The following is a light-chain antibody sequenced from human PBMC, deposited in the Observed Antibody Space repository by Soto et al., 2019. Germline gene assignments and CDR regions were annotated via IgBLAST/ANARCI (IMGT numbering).Light chain of an antibody. CDR3: CSYTNTHTLV. V-gene: IGLV2-14*01. CDR1: NNDIGTYNF. CDR2: EVS. J-gene: IGLJ3*02. Sequence: QSALTQPASVSESPGRSISISCTGSNNDIGTYNFVSWYQHPPGKAPKLVIFEVSNRPSGVSNRFSGSKSGNTASLTISGLQAEDEGEYYCCSYTNTHTLVFGGGTKVTVL.